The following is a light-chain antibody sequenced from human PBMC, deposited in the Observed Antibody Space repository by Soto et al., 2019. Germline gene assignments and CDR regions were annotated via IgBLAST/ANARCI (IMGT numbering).Light chain of an antibody. CDR3: QQLNSYPSLT. CDR1: QDISSS. J-gene: IGKJ5*01. Sequence: DIQLTQSPSFLSASVGDRVTITCRASQDISSSLAWYQQKPGKAPKLLIYAASTLQGGVPSRLSGSRSGTEFPLAISSLQPEDFATYYCQQLNSYPSLTLGLGTRLEIK. CDR2: AAS. V-gene: IGKV1-9*01.